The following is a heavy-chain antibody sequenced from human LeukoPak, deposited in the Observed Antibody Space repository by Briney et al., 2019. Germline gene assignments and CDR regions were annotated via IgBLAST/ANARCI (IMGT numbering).Heavy chain of an antibody. CDR2: IKTDGSEK. D-gene: IGHD3-9*01. CDR1: ELTSSTSW. J-gene: IGHJ5*02. Sequence: PGGSLRLSCAASELTSSTSWMSWVRQAPGKGLEWVANIKTDGSEKYYVDSVKGRFTISRDNAKNSLYLQMNSLRAEDTAVYYCARDYTGYFPWGQGTLVIVSS. CDR3: ARDYTGYFP. V-gene: IGHV3-7*03.